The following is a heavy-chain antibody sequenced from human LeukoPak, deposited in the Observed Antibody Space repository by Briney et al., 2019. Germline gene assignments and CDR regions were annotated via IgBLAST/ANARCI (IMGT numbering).Heavy chain of an antibody. J-gene: IGHJ4*02. CDR2: IYYSGST. V-gene: IGHV4-61*05. CDR1: GGSISSRSYY. CDR3: ARAHTSSWYMDY. Sequence: SETLSLTCIVSGGSISSRSYYWDWIRQPPGKGLEWIGYIYYSGSTNYNPSLKSRVTISVDTPENQLSLKLSSVTAADTALYYCARAHTSSWYMDYWGQGTLVTVPS. D-gene: IGHD6-13*01.